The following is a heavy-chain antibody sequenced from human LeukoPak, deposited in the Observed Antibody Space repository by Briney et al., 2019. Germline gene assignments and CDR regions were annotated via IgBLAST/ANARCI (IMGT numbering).Heavy chain of an antibody. CDR1: SGSISNYH. J-gene: IGHJ4*02. V-gene: IGHV4-4*07. CDR2: ISATGNT. CDR3: ARVNSSGSFHDY. D-gene: IGHD6-19*01. Sequence: SETLSLTCTASSGSISNYHWSWLRQPAGKGLEWIGRISATGNTNYNPSLTSRVTISVDKSKNQFSLNLNSVTAADTAVYFCARVNSSGSFHDYWGQGARVTVSS.